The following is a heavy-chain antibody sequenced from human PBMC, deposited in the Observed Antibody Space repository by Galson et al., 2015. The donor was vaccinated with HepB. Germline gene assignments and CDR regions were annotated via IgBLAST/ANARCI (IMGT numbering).Heavy chain of an antibody. CDR1: GGSFSGYY. CDR2: INHSGST. Sequence: SETLSLTCAVYGGSFSGYYWSWIRQPPGKGLEWIGEINHSGSTNYNPSLKSRVTISVDTSKNQFSLKLSSVTAADTAVYYCARGLFGGGGDPKMTTVPHFDYWGQGTLVTVSS. J-gene: IGHJ4*02. D-gene: IGHD4-17*01. CDR3: ARGLFGGGGDPKMTTVPHFDY. V-gene: IGHV4-34*01.